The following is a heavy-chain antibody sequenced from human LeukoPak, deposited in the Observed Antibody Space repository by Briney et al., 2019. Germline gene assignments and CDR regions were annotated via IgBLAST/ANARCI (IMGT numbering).Heavy chain of an antibody. V-gene: IGHV1-69*04. CDR2: IIPVPNIT. CDR1: GGTFSSSA. D-gene: IGHD4/OR15-4a*01. Sequence: GASVKDSCKTSGGTFSSSAITWVSPAPGQGLEWKGRIIPVPNITSYPQKFQGRVTITADTSTRTVYMELSSLRSEETAVYYCARDQGLTAPPPYGLDVWGQGPTVIVSS. CDR3: ARDQGLTAPPPYGLDV. J-gene: IGHJ6*02.